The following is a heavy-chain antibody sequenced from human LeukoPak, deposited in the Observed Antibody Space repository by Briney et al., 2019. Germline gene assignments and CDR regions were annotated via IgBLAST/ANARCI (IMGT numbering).Heavy chain of an antibody. Sequence: GGSLRLSCAASGFTFSTFAMHWVRLSPGKGLEWVSSITGSGPYMLYADSVKHRFTISRDNAKNSLYLQMNSLRAEDTALYYCARGAEVQLWSYYFDYWGQGTLVTVSS. CDR1: GFTFSTFA. CDR3: ARGAEVQLWSYYFDY. J-gene: IGHJ4*02. CDR2: ITGSGPYM. V-gene: IGHV3-21*04. D-gene: IGHD5-18*01.